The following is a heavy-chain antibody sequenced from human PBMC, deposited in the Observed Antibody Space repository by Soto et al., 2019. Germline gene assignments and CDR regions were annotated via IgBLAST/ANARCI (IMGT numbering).Heavy chain of an antibody. CDR1: GYTFSNYG. J-gene: IGHJ4*02. CDR2: ISSYNT. CDR3: ARAEAYSDSSGHSIDY. V-gene: IGHV1-18*01. D-gene: IGHD5-12*01. Sequence: QAQLVQSGGEVKKPGASVKVSCKASGYTFSNYGITWVRQAPGQGLGWMGWISSYNTDYAQKFQGRVTMTTDTSTTTAYMELRSLRYDDTAVYYCARAEAYSDSSGHSIDYWGQGTLVTVSS.